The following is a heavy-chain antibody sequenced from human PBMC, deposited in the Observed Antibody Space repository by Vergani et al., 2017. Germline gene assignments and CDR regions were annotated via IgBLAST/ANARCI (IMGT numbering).Heavy chain of an antibody. J-gene: IGHJ6*02. Sequence: QVQLVHSGAEVKKPGSSVKVSCKASGGTFSSYTISWVRQAPGQGLEWMGRIIPILGIANYAQKFQGRVTITADKSTSTAYMELSSLRSEDTAVYYCARDKGGYCGCDCYSRYYGMDVWGQGTTVTVSS. V-gene: IGHV1-69*04. CDR1: GGTFSSYT. D-gene: IGHD2-21*02. CDR2: IIPILGIA. CDR3: ARDKGGYCGCDCYSRYYGMDV.